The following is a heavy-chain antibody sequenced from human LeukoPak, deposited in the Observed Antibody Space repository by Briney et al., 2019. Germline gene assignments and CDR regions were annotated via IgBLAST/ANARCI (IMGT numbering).Heavy chain of an antibody. CDR3: VGGYDPHY. CDR1: GFTFSNFW. D-gene: IGHD2-15*01. CDR2: INSDGSDT. J-gene: IGHJ4*02. Sequence: PGGSLRLSCAASGFTFSNFWMHWVRQAPGKGLVWVSRINSDGSDTSYADSVKGRLTISRGNAKNTLYLQMNSLRAEDTAIYYCVGGYDPHYWGQGTLVTVSS. V-gene: IGHV3-74*01.